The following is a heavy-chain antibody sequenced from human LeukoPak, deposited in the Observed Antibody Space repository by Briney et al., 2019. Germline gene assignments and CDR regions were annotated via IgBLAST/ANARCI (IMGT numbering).Heavy chain of an antibody. Sequence: GGSLRLSCAASGFTFSSYWMSWVRQAPGKGLEWVADIKQDGSEKYYVDSVKGRFTISRDNAKNSLYLQMNSLRAEDTAVYYCARDRKIFGVVIMDAFDIWGQGTMVTVSS. J-gene: IGHJ3*02. CDR1: GFTFSSYW. V-gene: IGHV3-7*01. CDR2: IKQDGSEK. D-gene: IGHD3-3*01. CDR3: ARDRKIFGVVIMDAFDI.